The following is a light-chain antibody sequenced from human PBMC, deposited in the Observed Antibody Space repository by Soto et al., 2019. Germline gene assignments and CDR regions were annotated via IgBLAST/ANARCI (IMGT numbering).Light chain of an antibody. Sequence: DIQMTQSPSTLSASVGDRVTITCRASQSISTWLAWYQQKPEKAPKLLIYKASSLEGGVPSRFSGSGSGTEFNITISSLQPDDFATYYCQQYNTYPLTFGGGTTVDTK. CDR2: KAS. J-gene: IGKJ4*01. V-gene: IGKV1-5*03. CDR3: QQYNTYPLT. CDR1: QSISTW.